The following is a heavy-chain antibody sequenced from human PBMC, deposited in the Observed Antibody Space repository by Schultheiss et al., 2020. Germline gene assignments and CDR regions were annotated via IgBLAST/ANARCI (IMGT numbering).Heavy chain of an antibody. J-gene: IGHJ6*03. CDR3: ARAYDSSGYYYYYYMDV. CDR1: GGSISSYY. D-gene: IGHD3-22*01. V-gene: IGHV4-59*01. CDR2: IYYSGST. Sequence: TLSLTCTVSGGSISSYYWSWIRQPPGKGLEWIGYIYYSGSTNYNPSLKSRVTISVDTSKNQFSLKLSSVTAADTAVYYCARAYDSSGYYYYYYMDVWGKGTTVTVSS.